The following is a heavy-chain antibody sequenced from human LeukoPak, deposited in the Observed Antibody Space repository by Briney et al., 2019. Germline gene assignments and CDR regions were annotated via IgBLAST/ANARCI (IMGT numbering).Heavy chain of an antibody. Sequence: GGSLRLSCAASGFTFSSYAMHWVRQTPGKGLEWGAVISYDGSNKYYADSVKGRFTISRDNSKNTLYLQMNSLRAEDTAVYYCARDTAMVTGPLDYWGQGTLVTVSS. CDR1: GFTFSSYA. V-gene: IGHV3-30-3*01. J-gene: IGHJ4*02. CDR3: ARDTAMVTGPLDY. D-gene: IGHD5-18*01. CDR2: ISYDGSNK.